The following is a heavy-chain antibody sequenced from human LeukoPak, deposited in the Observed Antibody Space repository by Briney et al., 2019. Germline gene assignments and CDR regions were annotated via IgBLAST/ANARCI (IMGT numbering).Heavy chain of an antibody. D-gene: IGHD2-15*01. CDR3: AKDYSS. Sequence: SETLSLTCAVYGGSFRGYYWSWIRQPPGEGVEWMGEINHSGGTKYNSYLKRRVTISVDTSKNQFSLKLNSVTAADTAVYYCAKDYSSWGQGTMVTVSS. CDR2: INHSGGT. V-gene: IGHV4-34*01. CDR1: GGSFRGYY. J-gene: IGHJ3*01.